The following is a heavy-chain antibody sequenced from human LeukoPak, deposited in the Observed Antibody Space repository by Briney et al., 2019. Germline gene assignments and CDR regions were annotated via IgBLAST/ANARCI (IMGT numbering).Heavy chain of an antibody. J-gene: IGHJ6*03. V-gene: IGHV4-34*01. Sequence: SETLSLTSAVYGGSFSGYYWSWIRQPPGKGLEWIGEINHSGSTNYNPSLKSRVTISVDTSKNQFSLKLSSVTAADTAVYYCANGPLLVTSSPNMDVWGKGTTVTVSS. CDR1: GGSFSGYY. CDR2: INHSGST. CDR3: ANGPLLVTSSPNMDV.